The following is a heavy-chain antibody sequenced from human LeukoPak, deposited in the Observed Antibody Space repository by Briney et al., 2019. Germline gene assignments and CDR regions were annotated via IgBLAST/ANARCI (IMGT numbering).Heavy chain of an antibody. CDR1: RFRVSDYY. CDR2: IRDSGEA. CDR3: ARDRAANQDWVEFDP. D-gene: IGHD3/OR15-3a*01. V-gene: IGHV3-66*03. J-gene: IGHJ5*02. Sequence: GGSLRLSCAVSRFRVSDYYRSWVRQAPGKGLEWVGLIRDSGEAFYADFARGRFAISRDESENTLYLQMNSLRVEDTAVYFCARDRAANQDWVEFDPWGQGTPVIVSS.